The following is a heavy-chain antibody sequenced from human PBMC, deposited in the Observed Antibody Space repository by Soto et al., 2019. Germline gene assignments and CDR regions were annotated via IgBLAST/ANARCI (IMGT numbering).Heavy chain of an antibody. J-gene: IGHJ5*02. D-gene: IGHD2-21*02. V-gene: IGHV4-30-4*01. CDR2: VYYTGST. Sequence: SETLSLTCTVSGASIRSTDYYWSWIRQAPGKGLEWIGYVYYTGSTYYNLSLMSRLTISVDTSKNQFSLKLTSVTAAETAVYYCVRTARQGAVAPHWFDRWGQGTQVTVPQ. CDR1: GASIRSTDYY. CDR3: VRTARQGAVAPHWFDR.